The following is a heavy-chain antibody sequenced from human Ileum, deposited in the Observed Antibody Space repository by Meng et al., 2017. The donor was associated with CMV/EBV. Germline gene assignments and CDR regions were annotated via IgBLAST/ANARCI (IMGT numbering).Heavy chain of an antibody. J-gene: IGHJ5*02. Sequence: GGLFKPSATLSLTCGVYGVVFSNYYWRWIRQSPGKGLEWIGEIHPSGSTYYNPSLNSRVTISVDTSKNQFSLNLRSVTAADTAVYYCSRGADAYKSGRSWGQGTLVTVSS. CDR2: IHPSGST. CDR1: GVVFSNYY. D-gene: IGHD5-24*01. CDR3: SRGADAYKSGRS. V-gene: IGHV4-34*01.